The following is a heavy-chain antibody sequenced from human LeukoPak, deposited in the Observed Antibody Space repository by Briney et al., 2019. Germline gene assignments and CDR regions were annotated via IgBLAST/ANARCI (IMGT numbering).Heavy chain of an antibody. V-gene: IGHV4-59*01. J-gene: IGHJ2*01. CDR1: GVSIRNYY. Sequence: SETLSLTCTVSGVSIRNYYWSWIRQPPGKGLEWIGYVYYSGSSNYNPSLKSRVTISVDTSKNQFSLKLSSVTAADTAVYYCAARENNWYFDLWGRGTLVTVSS. D-gene: IGHD1-26*01. CDR3: AARENNWYFDL. CDR2: VYYSGSS.